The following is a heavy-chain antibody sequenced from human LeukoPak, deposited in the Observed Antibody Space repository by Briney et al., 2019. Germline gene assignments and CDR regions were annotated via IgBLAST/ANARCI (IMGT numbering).Heavy chain of an antibody. CDR3: ARAESRFGY. Sequence: GRSLRLSCAASGFTFSSYGMHWVRQAPGKGLEWVALIWYDGSNKYYADSVKGRFTVSRDNSKNTLYLEMNGLRAEDTAVYYCARAESRFGYWGQGTLVAVSS. J-gene: IGHJ4*02. CDR1: GFTFSSYG. CDR2: IWYDGSNK. D-gene: IGHD3-10*01. V-gene: IGHV3-33*01.